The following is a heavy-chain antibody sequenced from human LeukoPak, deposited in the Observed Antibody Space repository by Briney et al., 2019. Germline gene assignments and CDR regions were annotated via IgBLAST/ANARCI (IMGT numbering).Heavy chain of an antibody. CDR1: GGSFSGYY. D-gene: IGHD3-10*01. J-gene: IGHJ4*02. Sequence: SETLSLTCAVYGGSFSGYYWSWIRQPPGKGLEWIGEINHSGSTNYNPSLKSRVTIPVDTSKNQFSLKLSSVTAADTAVYYCASSDGSGSYYFDYWGQGTLVTVSS. CDR2: INHSGST. CDR3: ASSDGSGSYYFDY. V-gene: IGHV4-34*01.